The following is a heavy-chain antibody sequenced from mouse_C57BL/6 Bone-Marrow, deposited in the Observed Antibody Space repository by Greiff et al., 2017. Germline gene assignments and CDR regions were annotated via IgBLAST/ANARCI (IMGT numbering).Heavy chain of an antibody. CDR1: GYTFTSYW. CDR2: IDPSDSYT. Sequence: VKLMESGAELVMPGASVKLSCKASGYTFTSYWMHWVKQRPGQGLEWIGEIDPSDSYTNYNQKFKGKSTLTVDKSSSTAYMQLSSLTSEDSAVYYCAREGFITTVPFAYWGQGTLVTVSA. V-gene: IGHV1-69*01. D-gene: IGHD1-1*01. CDR3: AREGFITTVPFAY. J-gene: IGHJ3*01.